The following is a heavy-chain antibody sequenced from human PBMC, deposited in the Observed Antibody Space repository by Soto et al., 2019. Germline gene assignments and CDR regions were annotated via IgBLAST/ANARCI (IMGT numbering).Heavy chain of an antibody. CDR1: GYTFTSYG. J-gene: IGHJ3*02. V-gene: IGHV1-18*01. CDR2: ISAYNGNT. Sequence: QVPLVQSGAEVKKPGASVKVSCKASGYTFTSYGISWVRQAPGQGLEWMGWISAYNGNTNYAQKLQGRVTMTTDTSTSTAYMELRSLRSDDTAVYYCASSGYCSGGSCYGYAFDIWGQGTMVTVSS. CDR3: ASSGYCSGGSCYGYAFDI. D-gene: IGHD2-15*01.